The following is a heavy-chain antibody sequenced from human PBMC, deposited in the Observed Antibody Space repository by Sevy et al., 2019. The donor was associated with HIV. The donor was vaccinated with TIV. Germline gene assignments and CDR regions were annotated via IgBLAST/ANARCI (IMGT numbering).Heavy chain of an antibody. V-gene: IGHV1-69*13. Sequence: ASVKVSCKASGGTFSSYAISWVRQAPGQGLEWMGGIIPIFGTANYAQKFQGRVTITADESTRTAYMELSSLRSEDTAVYYCARDGPPPYCSGGSCYSAFDYWGQGTLVTVSS. CDR2: IIPIFGTA. CDR1: GGTFSSYA. J-gene: IGHJ4*02. CDR3: ARDGPPPYCSGGSCYSAFDY. D-gene: IGHD2-15*01.